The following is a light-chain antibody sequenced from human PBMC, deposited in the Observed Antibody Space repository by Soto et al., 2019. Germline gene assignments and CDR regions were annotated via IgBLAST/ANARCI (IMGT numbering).Light chain of an antibody. CDR3: QQYHSFSFT. J-gene: IGKJ2*01. Sequence: DIQMTQSPSSLSASVGDRVTITCRASQSFTYWLAWYQQKPGRAPKLLIYDVFNLQSGVPSRFSGSGSGTEFTLTISSLQPDDSATYYCQQYHSFSFTFGQGTKLEIK. CDR2: DVF. CDR1: QSFTYW. V-gene: IGKV1-5*01.